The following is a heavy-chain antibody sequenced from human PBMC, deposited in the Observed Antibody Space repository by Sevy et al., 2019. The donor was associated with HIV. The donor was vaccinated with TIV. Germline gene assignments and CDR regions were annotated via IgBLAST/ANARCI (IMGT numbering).Heavy chain of an antibody. J-gene: IGHJ4*02. CDR3: ASVRADYGDYGGFDY. CDR2: INPNSGGT. D-gene: IGHD4-17*01. V-gene: IGHV1-2*02. CDR1: GYTFTGYY. Sequence: ASVKVSCKASGYTFTGYYMHWVRQAPGQGLEWMGWINPNSGGTNYAQKFQGRVTMTRDKSISTAYMELSRLRSDDTAVYYCASVRADYGDYGGFDYWGQGTLVTVSS.